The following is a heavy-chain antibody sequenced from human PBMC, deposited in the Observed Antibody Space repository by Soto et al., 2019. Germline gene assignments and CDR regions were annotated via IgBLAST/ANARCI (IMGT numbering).Heavy chain of an antibody. J-gene: IGHJ4*02. V-gene: IGHV3-30-3*01. CDR3: ARDLLVNLLAY. CDR1: GFTFSSYA. Sequence: QVQLVESGGGVVQPGRSLRLSCAASGFTFSSYAMHWVRQAPGKGLEWVAVISYHGSNKNYADSLKGPFTISRDNSMNTLYLQMNRLRAEDTSVYSCARDLLVNLLAYWGQATLVTVS. CDR2: ISYHGSNK.